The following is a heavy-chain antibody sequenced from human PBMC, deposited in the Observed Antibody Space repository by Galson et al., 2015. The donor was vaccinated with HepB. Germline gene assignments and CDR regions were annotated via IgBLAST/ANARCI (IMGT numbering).Heavy chain of an antibody. J-gene: IGHJ3*02. CDR1: GFTFSSYS. D-gene: IGHD6-13*01. Sequence: SLRLSCAASGFTFSSYSMNWVRQAPGKGLEWVSYISSSSSTIYYADSVKGRFTISRDNAKNSLYLQMNSLRAEDTAVYYCARERPPSSWYGRKDAFDIWGQGTMVTVSS. CDR2: ISSSSSTI. V-gene: IGHV3-48*01. CDR3: ARERPPSSWYGRKDAFDI.